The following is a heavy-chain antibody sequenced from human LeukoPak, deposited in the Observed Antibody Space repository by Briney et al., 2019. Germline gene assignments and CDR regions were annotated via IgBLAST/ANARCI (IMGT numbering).Heavy chain of an antibody. Sequence: SKTLSLTCSVSGDSMTDFDWSWIRQPAGKGLEWIGQVFTSGSATYNSSLKSRLTISLDKSNNQVSLKLISVTAADSAVYYCARHSPSGWYYFDSWGQGVMVIVSS. CDR3: ARHSPSGWYYFDS. D-gene: IGHD6-19*01. CDR1: GDSMTDFD. CDR2: VFTSGSA. J-gene: IGHJ4*02. V-gene: IGHV4-4*07.